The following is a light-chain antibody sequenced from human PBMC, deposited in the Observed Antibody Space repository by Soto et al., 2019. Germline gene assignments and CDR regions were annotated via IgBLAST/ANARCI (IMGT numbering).Light chain of an antibody. CDR1: SSDVGSYNL. J-gene: IGLJ3*02. CDR2: EGS. Sequence: QSALTQPASVSGSPGQSITISCTGTSSDVGSYNLVSWYQQHPGKAPKLMIYEGSKRPSGVSNRFSDSKSGNTASLTMSGLQAEDESDYYCCSYAGSSRVFGGGTKLTVL. CDR3: CSYAGSSRV. V-gene: IGLV2-23*01.